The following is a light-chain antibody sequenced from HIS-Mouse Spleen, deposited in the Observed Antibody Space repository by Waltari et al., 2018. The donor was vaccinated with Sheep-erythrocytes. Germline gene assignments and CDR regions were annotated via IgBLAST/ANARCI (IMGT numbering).Light chain of an antibody. V-gene: IGLV2-11*02. CDR1: SSDVGGYNY. CDR3: CSYAGSYNHV. CDR2: DVS. Sequence: QSALTQPRSVSGSPGQSVTLSCTGTSSDVGGYNYASGYQQHPGKAPKLMIYDVSKRPSGVPDRFSGSKSGNTASLTISGLQAEDEADYYCCSYAGSYNHVFATGTKVTVL. J-gene: IGLJ1*01.